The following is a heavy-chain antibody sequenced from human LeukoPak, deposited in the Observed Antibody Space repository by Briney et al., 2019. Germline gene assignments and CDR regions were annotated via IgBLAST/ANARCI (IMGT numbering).Heavy chain of an antibody. D-gene: IGHD6-19*01. Sequence: PSGTLSLTCAVSGGSISSSSYYWGWICQPPGKGLEWIGSIYYSGSTYYNPSLKSRVTISVDTSKNQFSLKLSSVTAADTAVYYCARSDSSGGYWGQGTLVTVSS. CDR3: ARSDSSGGY. J-gene: IGHJ4*02. CDR2: IYYSGST. CDR1: GGSISSSSYY. V-gene: IGHV4-39*01.